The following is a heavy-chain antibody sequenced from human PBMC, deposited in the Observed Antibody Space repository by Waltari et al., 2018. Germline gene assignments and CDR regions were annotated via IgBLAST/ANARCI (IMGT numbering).Heavy chain of an antibody. CDR2: IWYDGSNK. Sequence: QVQLVESGGGVVQPGRSLRLSCAASGFTFSSYGMHWVRQAPGKGLEWVAFIWYDGSNKYYADSVKGRFTISRDNSKNTLYLQMNSLRAEDTAVYYCARSDERWDDSSGYYYYYGMDVWGQGTTVTVSS. CDR1: GFTFSSYG. J-gene: IGHJ6*02. D-gene: IGHD3-22*01. V-gene: IGHV3-33*01. CDR3: ARSDERWDDSSGYYYYYGMDV.